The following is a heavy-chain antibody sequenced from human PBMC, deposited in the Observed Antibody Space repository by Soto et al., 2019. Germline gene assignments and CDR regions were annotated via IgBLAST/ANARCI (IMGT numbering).Heavy chain of an antibody. CDR1: GYSLTSDW. CDR2: IYPGDSDT. CDR3: ARDGYCSGGSCYPMLGSGSPWFDP. Sequence: PVESLKISCNGSGYSLTSDWIGWGRQMPWKGLEWMGIIYPGDSDTRYSPSFQGQVTISADKSISTAYLQWSSLKASDTAMYYCARDGYCSGGSCYPMLGSGSPWFDPWGQGTLVTVSS. V-gene: IGHV5-51*01. J-gene: IGHJ5*02. D-gene: IGHD2-15*01.